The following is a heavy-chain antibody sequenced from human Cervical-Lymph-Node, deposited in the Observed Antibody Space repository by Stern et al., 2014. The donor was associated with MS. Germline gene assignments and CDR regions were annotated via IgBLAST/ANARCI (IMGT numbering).Heavy chain of an antibody. CDR1: GFAFSRFG. D-gene: IGHD3-22*01. J-gene: IGHJ6*02. V-gene: IGHV3-30*03. CDR3: ASSAGFYFAFYSYAMNV. Sequence: QVQLVQSGGGVVQPGTSLRLSCEGSGFAFSRFGMHWIRQTPGKGLEWMAVISSDGNNEYYADSLKGRLTISRDNSKNTLYLQMNSLRAEDTAVYYCASSAGFYFAFYSYAMNVWGQGTTVTVSS. CDR2: ISSDGNNE.